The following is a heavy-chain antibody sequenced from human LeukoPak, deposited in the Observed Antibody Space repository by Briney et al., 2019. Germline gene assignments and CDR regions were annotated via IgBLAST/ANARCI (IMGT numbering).Heavy chain of an antibody. CDR1: GFNLNIYS. CDR3: ARFFRGVLAAFFDY. CDR2: ITGSSATI. Sequence: GGSLRLSCAASGFNLNIYSMNWVRQAPGKGLEWISYITGSSATIYYGDSVKGRFTISRDNAKNSLYMEMNSLRAEDTSVYYCARFFRGVLAAFFDYWGQGTLVTVSS. D-gene: IGHD3-10*01. J-gene: IGHJ4*02. V-gene: IGHV3-48*01.